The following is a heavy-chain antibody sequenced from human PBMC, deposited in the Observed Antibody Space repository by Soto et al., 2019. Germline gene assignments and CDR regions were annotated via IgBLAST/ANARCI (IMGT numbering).Heavy chain of an antibody. D-gene: IGHD3-16*01. J-gene: IGHJ4*02. CDR1: GFTFSSYG. CDR2: ISYGGSNK. Sequence: GGSLRLSCAASGFTFSSYGMHWVRQAPGKGLEWVAVISYGGSNKYYADSVKGRFTISRDNSKNTLYLQMNSLRAEDTAVYYCAKFSFIIAARPAPVYYWGQGTLVPV. CDR3: AKFSFIIAARPAPVYY. V-gene: IGHV3-30*18.